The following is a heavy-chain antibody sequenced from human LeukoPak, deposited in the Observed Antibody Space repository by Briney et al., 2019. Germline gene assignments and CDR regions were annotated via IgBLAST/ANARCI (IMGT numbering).Heavy chain of an antibody. Sequence: GGSLRLSCAASGFTFKSYSMNWVRQAPGKGLEWVSSISSSSSYIYYADSVKGRFTISRDNAKNSLYLQMNSLRAEDTAVYYCARVLLSGDYYYGMDVWGQGTTVTVSS. J-gene: IGHJ6*02. V-gene: IGHV3-21*01. CDR1: GFTFKSYS. CDR2: ISSSSSYI. CDR3: ARVLLSGDYYYGMDV. D-gene: IGHD2-21*01.